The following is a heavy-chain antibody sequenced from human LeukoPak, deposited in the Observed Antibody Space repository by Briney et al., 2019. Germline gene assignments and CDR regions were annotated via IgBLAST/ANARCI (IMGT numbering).Heavy chain of an antibody. Sequence: GGSLRLSCAASGFTFRSYALTWVRQAPGKGLEWVSAISSSDAGTYHADSVRGRFTISRDNSKNTLYLQMNSLRAEDAAVYFCAKAPVTSCRGAYCYPFDSWGQGTLVTVSS. CDR2: ISSSDAGT. V-gene: IGHV3-23*01. CDR1: GFTFRSYA. CDR3: AKAPVTSCRGAYCYPFDS. D-gene: IGHD2-21*01. J-gene: IGHJ4*02.